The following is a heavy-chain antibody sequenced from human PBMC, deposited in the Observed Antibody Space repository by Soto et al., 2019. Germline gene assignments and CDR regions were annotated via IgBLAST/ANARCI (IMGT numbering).Heavy chain of an antibody. V-gene: IGHV1-2*04. CDR1: GYTFTGYY. CDR3: ARGNIAAAGTALDYYYGMDV. J-gene: IGHJ6*02. CDR2: INPNSGGT. Sequence: ASVKVSCKASGYTFTGYYMHWVRQAPGQGLEWMGWINPNSGGTNYAQKFQGWVTMTRDTSISTAYMELSRLRSDDTAVYYCARGNIAAAGTALDYYYGMDVWGQGTTVTVSS. D-gene: IGHD6-13*01.